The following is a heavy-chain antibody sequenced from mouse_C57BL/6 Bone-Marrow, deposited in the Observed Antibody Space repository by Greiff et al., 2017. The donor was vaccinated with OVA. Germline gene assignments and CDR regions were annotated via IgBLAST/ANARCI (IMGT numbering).Heavy chain of an antibody. Sequence: QVQLQQPGAELVKPGASVKLSCKASGYTFTSYWMHWVKQRPGQGLEWIGMIHPNSGSTNYNEKFKSKATLTVDKSSSTAYMQLSSLTSEDSAVYYCARGLLRPLYYYAMDYCGQGTSVTVSS. D-gene: IGHD1-2*01. J-gene: IGHJ4*01. CDR1: GYTFTSYW. V-gene: IGHV1-64*01. CDR3: ARGLLRPLYYYAMDY. CDR2: IHPNSGST.